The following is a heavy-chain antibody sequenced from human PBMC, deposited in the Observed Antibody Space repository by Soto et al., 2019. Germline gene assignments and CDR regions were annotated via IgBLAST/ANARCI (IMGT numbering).Heavy chain of an antibody. CDR1: GFTFDDFA. D-gene: IGHD6-19*01. V-gene: IGHV3-9*01. Sequence: EVQLVESGGGLVQPGRSLRLSCAASGFTFDDFAMHWVRQAPGKGLEWVSGISWNSDSIDYADSVKGRFTISSDNATNTLSLQMNSLRAGDTALYSCATGDSQWLVPSDYWGQGTLVTVSS. CDR2: ISWNSDSI. CDR3: ATGDSQWLVPSDY. J-gene: IGHJ4*02.